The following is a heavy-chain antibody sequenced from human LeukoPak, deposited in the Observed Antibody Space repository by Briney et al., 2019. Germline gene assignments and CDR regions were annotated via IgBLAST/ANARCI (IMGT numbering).Heavy chain of an antibody. CDR2: IRYDGSNK. CDR3: AKVTYSGSPSPLDY. Sequence: GGSLRLSCAASGFTFSSYGMHWVRQAPGKGLEWVAFIRYDGSNKYYADSVKGRFTISRDNSKNTLYLQMNSLRAEDTAVYYCAKVTYSGSPSPLDYWGQGTLVTVSS. D-gene: IGHD1-26*01. CDR1: GFTFSSYG. J-gene: IGHJ4*02. V-gene: IGHV3-30*02.